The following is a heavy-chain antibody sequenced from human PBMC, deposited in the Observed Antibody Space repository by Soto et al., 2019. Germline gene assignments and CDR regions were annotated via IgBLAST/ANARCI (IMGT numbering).Heavy chain of an antibody. CDR1: GFAFSNYW. J-gene: IGHJ6*02. D-gene: IGHD3-3*01. Sequence: GESLKISCKTSGFAFSNYWVGWVRQMPGKGFEWMGITYPGDSATKYSPSFQGHVTISSDKSTNTAYLQWSSLKASDTAMYYCARLSDFWSGSPTSPHYGMDVWGQGTTVTVSS. V-gene: IGHV5-51*01. CDR2: TYPGDSAT. CDR3: ARLSDFWSGSPTSPHYGMDV.